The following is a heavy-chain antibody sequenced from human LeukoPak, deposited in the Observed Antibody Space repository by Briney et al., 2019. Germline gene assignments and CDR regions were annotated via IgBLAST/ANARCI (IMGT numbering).Heavy chain of an antibody. D-gene: IGHD3-3*01. V-gene: IGHV4-59*01. CDR3: ARDSLFLEWFSNWFDP. J-gene: IGHJ5*02. CDR1: GGSITNYY. CDR2: IYYSGNT. Sequence: SETLSLTCTVSGGSITNYYWSWIRQPPGKGLEWIGYIYYSGNTNYNPSLKSRVTMSVDTSKNQFSLKLSSVTAADTAVYYCARDSLFLEWFSNWFDPWGQGTLVTVSS.